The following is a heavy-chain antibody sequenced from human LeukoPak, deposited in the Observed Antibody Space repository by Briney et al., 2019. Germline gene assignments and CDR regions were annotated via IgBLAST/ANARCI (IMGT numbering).Heavy chain of an antibody. V-gene: IGHV1-46*01. CDR1: GYTFTSYY. CDR2: INPSGGST. J-gene: IGHJ4*02. D-gene: IGHD3-10*01. CDR3: ARAWITMVRGFDY. Sequence: SVKVSCKASGYTFTSYYMHWVRQAPGQGLEWMGIINPSGGSTSYAQKFQGRVTMTRDTSTSTVYMELSRLRSEDTAVYYCARAWITMVRGFDYWGQGTLVTVSS.